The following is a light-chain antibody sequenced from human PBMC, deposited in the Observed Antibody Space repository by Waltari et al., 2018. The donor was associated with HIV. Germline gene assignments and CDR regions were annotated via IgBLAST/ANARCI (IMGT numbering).Light chain of an antibody. CDR2: TNA. J-gene: IGLJ2*01. Sequence: QSVLTQPPSVSGTPGQRVPISCSGSTSNVGSNTVKWYQQPPGTAPKIIIYTNARRPSGVPDRFSGSKSGTSASLAISGLQSEDEADYYCASWDGGLNVVFGGGTKLTVL. CDR3: ASWDGGLNVV. V-gene: IGLV1-44*01. CDR1: TSNVGSNT.